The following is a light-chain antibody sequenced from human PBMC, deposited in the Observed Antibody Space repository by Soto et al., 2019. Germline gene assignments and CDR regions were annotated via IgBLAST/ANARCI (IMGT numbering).Light chain of an antibody. CDR2: EVT. CDR1: SGDIGSYNR. J-gene: IGLJ1*01. CDR3: SSYTNINTRACV. Sequence: QSALTQPASVSGSPGQSITISCTGTSGDIGSYNRVSWYQQHPGKAPKRIIYEVTDRPSGVSSRFSGSKSGNTASLTISGLQAEDEAEYYCSSYTNINTRACVFGTGTKVTVL. V-gene: IGLV2-14*01.